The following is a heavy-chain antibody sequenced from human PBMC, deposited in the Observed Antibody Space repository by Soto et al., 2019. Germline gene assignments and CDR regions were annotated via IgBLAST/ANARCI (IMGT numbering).Heavy chain of an antibody. CDR1: GFTFDDYA. CDR3: AKGGQLLTEGGGY. Sequence: EVQLVESGGGLVQPGRSLRLSCAASGFTFDDYAMHWVRQAPGKGLEWVSGISWNSGSIGYADSVKGRFTISRDNAKNSLYLRRNSLRAEDTALYYCAKGGQLLTEGGGYWGQGTLVTVSS. V-gene: IGHV3-9*01. J-gene: IGHJ4*02. CDR2: ISWNSGSI. D-gene: IGHD2-2*01.